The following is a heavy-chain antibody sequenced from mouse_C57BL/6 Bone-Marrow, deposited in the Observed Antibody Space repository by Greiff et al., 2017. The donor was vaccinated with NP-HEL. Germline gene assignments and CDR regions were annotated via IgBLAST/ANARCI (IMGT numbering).Heavy chain of an antibody. CDR2: INPYNGGT. Sequence: EVQLQQSGPVLVKPGASVKMSCKASGYTFTDYYMNWVKQSPGKSLEWIGVINPYNGGTSYNQKFKGKATLTVDKSSSTAYMELNSLTSEDSAVYYCARSGNWEDYWGQGTTLTVSS. J-gene: IGHJ2*01. V-gene: IGHV1-19*01. CDR1: GYTFTDYY. CDR3: ARSGNWEDY. D-gene: IGHD4-1*01.